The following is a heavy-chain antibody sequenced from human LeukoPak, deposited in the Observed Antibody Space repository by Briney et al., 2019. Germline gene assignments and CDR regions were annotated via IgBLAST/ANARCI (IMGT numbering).Heavy chain of an antibody. CDR1: GFTFSSYS. V-gene: IGHV3-21*01. Sequence: GGSLRLSCAASGFTFSSYSMNWVRQAPGKGLEWVSSISSSSSYIYYADSVKGRFTISRDSAKNSVYLQMNSLRAEDTAVYYCARLVCSTIPCYGKFYFDSWGQGTLVPVSS. J-gene: IGHJ4*02. CDR2: ISSSSSYI. CDR3: ARLVCSTIPCYGKFYFDS. D-gene: IGHD2-2*01.